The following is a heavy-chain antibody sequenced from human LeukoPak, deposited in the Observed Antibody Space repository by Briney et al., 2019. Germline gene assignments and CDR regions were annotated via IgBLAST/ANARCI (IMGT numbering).Heavy chain of an antibody. V-gene: IGHV3-30*02. CDR1: GFTFSSYG. CDR3: AKDPPRFGVVIKNWFDP. D-gene: IGHD3-3*01. CDR2: IRYDGSNK. J-gene: IGHJ5*02. Sequence: GGSLRLSCAASGFTFSSYGMHWVRQAPGKGLEWVAFIRYDGSNKYYADSVKGRFTTSRDNSKNTLYLQMNSLRAEDTAVYYCAKDPPRFGVVIKNWFDPWGQGTLVTVSS.